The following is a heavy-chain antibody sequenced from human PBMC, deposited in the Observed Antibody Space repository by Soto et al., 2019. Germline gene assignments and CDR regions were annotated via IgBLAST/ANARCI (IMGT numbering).Heavy chain of an antibody. CDR1: GYTFTGYY. J-gene: IGHJ4*02. D-gene: IGHD2-15*01. V-gene: IGHV1-2*02. Sequence: QVQLVQSGAEVKKPGASVKVSCKASGYTFTGYYMHWVRQAPGQGLEWMGWINPNSGGTNYAQKVQGRVTMTRDTSISTAYMELSRLRSDDTAVYYCARMPSRRGCSGGSCVYWGQGTLVTVSS. CDR3: ARMPSRRGCSGGSCVY. CDR2: INPNSGGT.